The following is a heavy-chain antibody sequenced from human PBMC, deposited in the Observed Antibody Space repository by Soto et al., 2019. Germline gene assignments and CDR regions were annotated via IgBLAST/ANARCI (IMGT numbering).Heavy chain of an antibody. CDR2: ISSSSGYI. CDR1: GFTFSSYS. D-gene: IGHD2-15*01. CDR3: ARDPPLVRCSGGSCYSYNWFGP. V-gene: IGHV3-21*01. J-gene: IGHJ5*02. Sequence: PGGSLRLSCAASGFTFSSYSMNWVRQAPGKGLEWVSSISSSSGYIYYADSVKGRFTISRDNAKNSLYLQMNSLRAEDTAVYYCARDPPLVRCSGGSCYSYNWFGPWGQGTLVAVSS.